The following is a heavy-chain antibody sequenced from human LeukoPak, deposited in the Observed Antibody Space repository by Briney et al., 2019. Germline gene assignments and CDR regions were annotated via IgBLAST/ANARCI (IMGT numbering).Heavy chain of an antibody. Sequence: SETLSLTCTVSGYSISSGYYWGWIRQPPGKGLEWIGNIYYSGSTYYNPSLKSRVTISVDTSKNQFSLKLSSVTAADTAVYYCARCEWHYYHYYMDVWGKGTTVTVSS. CDR3: ARCEWHYYHYYMDV. CDR2: IYYSGST. CDR1: GYSISSGYY. V-gene: IGHV4-38-2*02. D-gene: IGHD3-3*01. J-gene: IGHJ6*03.